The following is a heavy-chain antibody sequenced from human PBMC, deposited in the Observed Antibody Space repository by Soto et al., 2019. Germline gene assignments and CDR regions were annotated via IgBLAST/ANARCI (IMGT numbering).Heavy chain of an antibody. D-gene: IGHD3-10*01. CDR1: GFTLGTYW. CDR3: AGDVSPGSSSLYLDAFEI. CDR2: IKQDESKK. Sequence: EVQLEESGGGLVQPGGSLRLSCAASGFTLGTYWMTWVRQAPGKGLEWVANIKQDESKKSYLDSVRGRFTISRDNARNSLYLRVNSLSVEDTGLYYCAGDVSPGSSSLYLDAFEIWGQGTMVIVSS. J-gene: IGHJ3*02. V-gene: IGHV3-7*05.